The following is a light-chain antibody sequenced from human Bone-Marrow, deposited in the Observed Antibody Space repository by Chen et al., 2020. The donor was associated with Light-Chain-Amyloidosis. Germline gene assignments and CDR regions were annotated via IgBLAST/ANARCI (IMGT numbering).Light chain of an antibody. CDR1: SSDVGGYNY. V-gene: IGLV2-14*03. J-gene: IGLJ2*01. CDR2: DVS. CDR3: SSYTTSSTHVV. Sequence: QSALTQPASVSGSPGQSITISCTGTSSDVGGYNYVSWYQQYPGKAPKLIIYDVSDRPSGVSNRFSGSKSGNPASLPISGLQAEDEADYYCSSYTTSSTHVVFGGGTTLTVL.